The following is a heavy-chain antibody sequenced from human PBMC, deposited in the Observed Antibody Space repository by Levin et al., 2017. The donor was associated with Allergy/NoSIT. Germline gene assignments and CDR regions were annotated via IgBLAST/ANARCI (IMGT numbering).Heavy chain of an antibody. CDR3: ARVEGQQQLVYYGVDV. CDR2: IKEDGSEK. CDR1: GFTFYTYW. D-gene: IGHD6-13*01. Sequence: PGESLKISCAASGFTFYTYWMSWVRQAPGKGLEWVASIKEDGSEKYYVDSVRGRFTISRDNAKKSLYLQMNSLRAEDTAVYYCARVEGQQQLVYYGVDVWGQGTTVTVSS. V-gene: IGHV3-7*01. J-gene: IGHJ6*02.